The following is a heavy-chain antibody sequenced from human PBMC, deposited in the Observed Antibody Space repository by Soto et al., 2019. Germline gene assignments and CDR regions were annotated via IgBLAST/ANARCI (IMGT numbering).Heavy chain of an antibody. CDR3: ARDREDTRRYSSSWLYYYYYYGMDV. D-gene: IGHD6-13*01. Sequence: PGGSLRLSCAASGFTFSSYGMHWVRQAPGKGLEWVAVIWYDGSNKYYADSVKGRFTISRDNSKNTLYLQMNSLRAEDTAVYYCARDREDTRRYSSSWLYYYYYYGMDVWGQGTTVTVSS. CDR2: IWYDGSNK. V-gene: IGHV3-33*01. J-gene: IGHJ6*02. CDR1: GFTFSSYG.